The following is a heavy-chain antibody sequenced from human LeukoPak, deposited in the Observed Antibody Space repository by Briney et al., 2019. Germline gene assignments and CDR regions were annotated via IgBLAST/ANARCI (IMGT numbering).Heavy chain of an antibody. V-gene: IGHV1-69*06. D-gene: IGHD3-22*01. CDR3: ARGFKGRNDSSGYLFDY. J-gene: IGHJ4*02. Sequence: GASVEVSCKASGGTFSSYAISWVRQAPGQGLEWMGGIIPIFGTANYAQKFQGRVTITADKSTSTAYMELSSLRSEDTAVYYCARGFKGRNDSSGYLFDYWGQGTLVTVSS. CDR2: IIPIFGTA. CDR1: GGTFSSYA.